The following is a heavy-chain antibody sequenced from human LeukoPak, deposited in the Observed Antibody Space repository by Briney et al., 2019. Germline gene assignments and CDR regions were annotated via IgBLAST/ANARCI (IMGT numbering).Heavy chain of an antibody. J-gene: IGHJ4*02. CDR2: ISYDGSNK. D-gene: IGHD6-19*01. CDR3: AKDAGPLYSSGWLFDY. Sequence: GGSLRLSCAASGFTFSSYGMHWVRQAPGKGLEWVAVISYDGSNKYYADSVKGRFTISRDNSKNTLYLQMNSLRAEDTAVYYCAKDAGPLYSSGWLFDYWAREPWSPSPQ. CDR1: GFTFSSYG. V-gene: IGHV3-30*18.